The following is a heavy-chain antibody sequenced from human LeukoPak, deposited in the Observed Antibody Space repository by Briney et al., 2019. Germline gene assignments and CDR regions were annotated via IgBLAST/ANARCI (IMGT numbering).Heavy chain of an antibody. CDR2: ISSNGGRT. CDR3: VKGFDTAMAYFDY. J-gene: IGHJ4*02. Sequence: GGSLRLSCSASGFTFSSYAMHWVRQAPGKGLEYVSSISSNGGRTYYADSVKGRSTISRDNSKNTLYLQMSSLRAEDTAVYYCVKGFDTAMAYFDYWGQGTLVTVSS. V-gene: IGHV3-64D*09. D-gene: IGHD5-18*01. CDR1: GFTFSSYA.